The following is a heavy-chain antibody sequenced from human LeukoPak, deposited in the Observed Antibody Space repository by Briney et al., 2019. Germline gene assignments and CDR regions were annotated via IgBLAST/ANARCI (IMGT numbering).Heavy chain of an antibody. CDR1: GGSLNSGSYY. V-gene: IGHV4-61*02. CDR2: IYTSGSI. D-gene: IGHD2-2*02. CDR3: ANYCSSSSCHIRRAFDI. Sequence: SETLSLTCTVSGGSLNSGSYYWSWIRQPAGEGLDWLGRIYTSGSINYNSSLKSRVSISVDTSKNQFSLKLSSVTAADTAVYYCANYCSSSSCHIRRAFDIWGQGTMVTVSS. J-gene: IGHJ3*02.